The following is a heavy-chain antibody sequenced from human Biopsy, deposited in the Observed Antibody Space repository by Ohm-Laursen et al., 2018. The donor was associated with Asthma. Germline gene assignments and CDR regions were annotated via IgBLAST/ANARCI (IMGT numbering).Heavy chain of an antibody. CDR3: ARKAGSCISRTCYSLDF. D-gene: IGHD2-2*01. CDR1: GGTFNTYV. Sequence: GSSVKVSCKPLGGTFNTYVIGWVRQAPGQGLEWMGGINSVFGTTTYPQKFQDRVTIIADDSTSTVYMELSSLRSEDTAVYYCARKAGSCISRTCYSLDFWGQGTLVTVSS. CDR2: INSVFGTT. V-gene: IGHV1-69*01. J-gene: IGHJ4*02.